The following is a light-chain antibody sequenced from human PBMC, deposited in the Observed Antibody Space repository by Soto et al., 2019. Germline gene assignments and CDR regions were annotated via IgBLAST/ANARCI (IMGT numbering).Light chain of an antibody. Sequence: ESVLTQSPGTLSLSPGERATLSCRASQSVSSNYLAWYQQKPGQAPRLLIYGASTRATGIPDRFSGSGSGTDFTLTISRLETDDSAVYYCQQYGSSPTWTFGQGTKVDIK. J-gene: IGKJ1*01. CDR2: GAS. CDR3: QQYGSSPTWT. CDR1: QSVSSNY. V-gene: IGKV3-20*01.